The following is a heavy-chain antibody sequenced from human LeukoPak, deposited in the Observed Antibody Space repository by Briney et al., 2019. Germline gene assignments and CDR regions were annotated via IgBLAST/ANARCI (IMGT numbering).Heavy chain of an antibody. CDR2: VIPRYGTT. J-gene: IGHJ6*03. CDR1: GGTFSDYG. V-gene: IGHV1-69*13. D-gene: IGHD6-13*01. CDR3: ARGAGIAAAGTYYYYYMDV. Sequence: SVKVSCKTSGGTFSDYGVKWVRQAPGQGPEWMGGVIPRYGTTSYAQKFQGRVTITADHSTSAAYMELSSLTAEDTAMYYCARGAGIAAAGTYYYYYMDVWGKGTTVTVSS.